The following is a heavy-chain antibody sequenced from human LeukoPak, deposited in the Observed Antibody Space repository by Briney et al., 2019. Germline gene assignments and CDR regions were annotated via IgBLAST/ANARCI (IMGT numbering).Heavy chain of an antibody. CDR1: GYTLTELS. D-gene: IGHD3-16*01. Sequence: ASVKVSCKVSGYTLTELSMHWVRQAPGKGLEWMGGFNPEDGEKFYTQKFEGRVTMSEDTSTDTAYMELTSLTSDDTAVYYCVTGDDYIKAHDSWGQGTLVTVSS. J-gene: IGHJ5*01. V-gene: IGHV1-24*01. CDR2: FNPEDGEK. CDR3: VTGDDYIKAHDS.